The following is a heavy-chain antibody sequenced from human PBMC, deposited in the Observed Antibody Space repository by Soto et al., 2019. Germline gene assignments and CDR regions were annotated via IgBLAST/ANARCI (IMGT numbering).Heavy chain of an antibody. CDR1: GGSINTGGYF. CDR2: IASSGST. V-gene: IGHV4-31*03. CDR3: ARGPKGECTNGVCYVVAFDY. J-gene: IGHJ4*02. D-gene: IGHD2-8*01. Sequence: SETLSLTCTVSGGSINTGGYFWTWIRQHPGKGLEWIGYIASSGSTYYNPSLKGRLTIAADTSENQFSLRLTSVTAADTAVYYCARGPKGECTNGVCYVVAFDYWGQGTLVTVSS.